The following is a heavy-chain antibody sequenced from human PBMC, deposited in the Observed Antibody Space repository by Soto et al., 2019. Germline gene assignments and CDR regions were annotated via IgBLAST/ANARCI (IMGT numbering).Heavy chain of an antibody. J-gene: IGHJ2*01. CDR3: AKWTGYYYDSSGSRYFDL. D-gene: IGHD3-22*01. CDR2: ISGSGGST. CDR1: GFSFSSYA. Sequence: EVQLLESGGGLVQPGGSLRLSCAASGFSFSSYAMSWVRQAPGKGLEWVSAISGSGGSTYYAESVKGRFTISRDNSKNTLYLQMNRLRDADTAVYYCAKWTGYYYDSSGSRYFDLWGRGTLVTVSA. V-gene: IGHV3-23*01.